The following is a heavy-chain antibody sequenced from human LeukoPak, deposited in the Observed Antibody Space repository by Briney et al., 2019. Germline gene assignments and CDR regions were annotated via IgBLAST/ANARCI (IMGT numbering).Heavy chain of an antibody. CDR2: INESGDT. D-gene: IGHD6-6*01. CDR1: GGSFGGYY. Sequence: SETLPLTCAVYGGSFGGYYWNWIRQPPGEGLEWIGEINESGDTNYNPSLKSRVTISVDASKKQFSLRLSSLTAADTAVYYCARASAYSRSSGVNYWGQGTLVTVSS. J-gene: IGHJ4*02. V-gene: IGHV4-34*01. CDR3: ARASAYSRSSGVNY.